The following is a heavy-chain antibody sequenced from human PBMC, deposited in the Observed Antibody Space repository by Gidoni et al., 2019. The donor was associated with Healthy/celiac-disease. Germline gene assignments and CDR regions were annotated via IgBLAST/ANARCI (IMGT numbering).Heavy chain of an antibody. V-gene: IGHV4-39*01. D-gene: IGHD2-2*01. CDR2: IYYSGST. Sequence: QLQLQESGPGLVKPSETLSLTCTVSGGPISSGGYYWGWIRQPPGKGLEWIGSIYYSGSTYYNPSLKSRVTISVDTSKNQFSLKLSSVTAADTAVYYCARHTRIVVVPAAMPGNWFDPWGQGTLVTVSS. CDR1: GGPISSGGYY. J-gene: IGHJ5*02. CDR3: ARHTRIVVVPAAMPGNWFDP.